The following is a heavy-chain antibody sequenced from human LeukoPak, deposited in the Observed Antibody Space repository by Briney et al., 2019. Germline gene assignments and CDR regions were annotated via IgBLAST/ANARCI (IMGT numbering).Heavy chain of an antibody. CDR2: IYHSGST. Sequence: PSETLSLTCTVSGYSISSGYYWGWIRQPPGKGLEWIGSIYHSGSTYYNPSLKSRVTISADTSKNQFSLKLSSVTAADTAVYYCARIGSSSWYVGYWGQGTLVTVSS. D-gene: IGHD6-13*01. J-gene: IGHJ4*02. CDR1: GYSISSGYY. CDR3: ARIGSSSWYVGY. V-gene: IGHV4-38-2*02.